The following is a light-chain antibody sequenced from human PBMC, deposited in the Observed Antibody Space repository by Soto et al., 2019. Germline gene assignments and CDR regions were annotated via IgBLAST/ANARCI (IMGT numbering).Light chain of an antibody. CDR2: KAS. J-gene: IGKJ4*01. Sequence: DIQMTQSPSTLSASVGDRVTITCRASQSISTWLAWYQQKPGKAPKLLIYKASSLEGGVPSRFSGSGSGTEFNITVSSLQPDDFATYYCQQYNTYPLTCGGGTTAEIK. V-gene: IGKV1-5*03. CDR3: QQYNTYPLT. CDR1: QSISTW.